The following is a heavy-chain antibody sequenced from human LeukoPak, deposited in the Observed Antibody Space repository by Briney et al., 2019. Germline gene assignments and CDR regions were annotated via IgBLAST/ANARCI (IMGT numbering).Heavy chain of an antibody. CDR1: GFTFSSYA. Sequence: PGGSLRLSCAASGFTFSSYAMSWVRQAPGKGLEWVAAISGSGGSTYYADSVKGRFTISRDNSKNTLYLQMNSLRAEDTAVYYCARGSRAYSSSWYLDYWGQGTLVTVSS. CDR2: ISGSGGST. J-gene: IGHJ4*02. CDR3: ARGSRAYSSSWYLDY. D-gene: IGHD6-13*01. V-gene: IGHV3-23*01.